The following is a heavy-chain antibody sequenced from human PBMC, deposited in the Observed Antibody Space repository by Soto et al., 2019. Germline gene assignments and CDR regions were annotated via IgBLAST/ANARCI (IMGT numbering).Heavy chain of an antibody. CDR3: ARKPPRKDHDF. CDR2: ISGSSNSI. V-gene: IGHV3-23*01. J-gene: IGHJ4*01. Sequence: EVQLSESGGGLIQPGGSLRLSCSASGFTFSTHAMTWFRQAPGKGLEWVSTISGSSNSIYYADSVKGRFTISRDNSQATLFLQMNSLAAEDTAVYFCARKPPRKDHDFWGHGTLVTVSS. CDR1: GFTFSTHA.